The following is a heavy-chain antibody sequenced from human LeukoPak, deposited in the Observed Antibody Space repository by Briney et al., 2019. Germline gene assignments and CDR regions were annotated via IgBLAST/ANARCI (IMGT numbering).Heavy chain of an antibody. CDR2: IYYSGST. CDR3: ARQRNYVSGAEYFEH. D-gene: IGHD3-16*01. CDR1: GGSISSSSNY. V-gene: IGHV4-39*01. J-gene: IGHJ1*01. Sequence: KPSETLSLTCTVSGGSISSSSNYWGWIRQPPEKGLEWIGCIYYSGSTYYNPSLKSRVTISADTSKNQFSLKLTSVTAADTAVYYCARQRNYVSGAEYFEHWGQGTLVTVSS.